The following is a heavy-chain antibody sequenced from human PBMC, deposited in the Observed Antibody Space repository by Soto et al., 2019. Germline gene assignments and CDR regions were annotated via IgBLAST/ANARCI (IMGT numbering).Heavy chain of an antibody. CDR1: GFTFSSYV. J-gene: IGHJ6*02. D-gene: IGHD5-12*01. Sequence: GGSRRLSCAASGFTFSSYVMHWVRQVPGKGLEWVAVISYDGSNKYYADSVKGRFTISRDNSKNTLNLQMNSLRAEDTAVYYCAKDGSRGYGSYYVMDVWGQGTTVTVSS. CDR2: ISYDGSNK. V-gene: IGHV3-30*18. CDR3: AKDGSRGYGSYYVMDV.